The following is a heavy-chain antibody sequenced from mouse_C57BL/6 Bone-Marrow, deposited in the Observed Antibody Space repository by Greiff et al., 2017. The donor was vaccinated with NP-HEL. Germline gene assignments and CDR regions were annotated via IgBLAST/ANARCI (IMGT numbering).Heavy chain of an antibody. CDR2: IYPGSGST. V-gene: IGHV1-55*01. CDR1: GYTFTSYW. Sequence: VQLQQPGAELVKPGASVKMSCKASGYTFTSYWITWVKQRPGQGLEWIGDIYPGSGSTNCNEKFKSKATLTVDTSSSTAYMQLSSLTSEDSAVYYCARKESSFRVDYWGQGTSVTVSS. CDR3: ARKESSFRVDY. J-gene: IGHJ4*01. D-gene: IGHD1-1*01.